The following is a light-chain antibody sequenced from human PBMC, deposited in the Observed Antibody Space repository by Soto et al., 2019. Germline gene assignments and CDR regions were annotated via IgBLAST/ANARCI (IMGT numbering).Light chain of an antibody. CDR2: DDS. CDR1: KIGSRS. Sequence: SYELTQPPSVSVAPGQTARITCGGNKIGSRSVHWYQQKPGQAPVLVVYDDSDRPSGIPERFSGSNSGNTATLTISRVEAGDEADYYCQVWDRSSDGGEYVFGIGTKVTVL. J-gene: IGLJ1*01. V-gene: IGLV3-21*02. CDR3: QVWDRSSDGGEYV.